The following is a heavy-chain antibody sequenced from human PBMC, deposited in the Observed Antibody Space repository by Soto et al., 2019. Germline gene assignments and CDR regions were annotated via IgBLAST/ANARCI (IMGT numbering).Heavy chain of an antibody. Sequence: GGSLRLSCAASGFAVSANYVSWVRQAPGKGLEWVSLIYTDGTTYYTDSVKGRFTFSRDNSKNSLYLQMNSLRAEDTAVYYCTTVSSPPPDNFFDTWGPGTLVTVSS. V-gene: IGHV3-53*01. D-gene: IGHD3-16*02. CDR2: IYTDGTT. CDR3: TTVSSPPPDNFFDT. CDR1: GFAVSANY. J-gene: IGHJ5*02.